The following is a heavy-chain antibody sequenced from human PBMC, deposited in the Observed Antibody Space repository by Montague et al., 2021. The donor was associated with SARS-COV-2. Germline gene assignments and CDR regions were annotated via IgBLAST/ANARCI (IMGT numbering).Heavy chain of an antibody. J-gene: IGHJ5*02. CDR2: IYYSGST. V-gene: IGHV4-31*03. CDR1: GGSISSGGYY. Sequence: TLSLTCTVPGGSISSGGYYWSWIRQHPGKGLEWIGYIYYSGSTYYNPSLKSRVTISVDTSKNQYSLKLSSVTAADTAVYYCARAARSIVVLNWFDHWGQGTLVTVSS. CDR3: ARAARSIVVLNWFDH. D-gene: IGHD3-22*01.